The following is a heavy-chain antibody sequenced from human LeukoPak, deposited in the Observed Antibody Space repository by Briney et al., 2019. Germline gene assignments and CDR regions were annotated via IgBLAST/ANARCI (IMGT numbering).Heavy chain of an antibody. CDR1: GDSISSHY. V-gene: IGHV4-59*11. CDR3: AKATRWLAFDY. D-gene: IGHD6-19*01. CDR2: IYNSGTT. Sequence: SETLSLTCPVSGDSISSHYWSWIRQPPGKGLEWIGNIYNSGTTYYNPSVKSRVTISVDTSKNQLALRLTSVTAADTAVYYCAKATRWLAFDYWGQGILVTVSS. J-gene: IGHJ4*02.